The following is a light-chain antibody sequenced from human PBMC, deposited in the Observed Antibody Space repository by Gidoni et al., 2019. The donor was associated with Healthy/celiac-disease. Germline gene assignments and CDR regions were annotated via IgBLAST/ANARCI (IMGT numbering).Light chain of an antibody. Sequence: DIVLTQSPASLAVSLGERATINCKSSQSVLYSSNNKNYLAWYQQKPGQPPKLLIYWASTRESGVPDRFSGSGSGTDFTLTISSLQAEDDAVYYCQQYYSTLAWTFGQGTKVEIK. V-gene: IGKV4-1*01. J-gene: IGKJ1*01. CDR2: WAS. CDR1: QSVLYSSNNKNY. CDR3: QQYYSTLAWT.